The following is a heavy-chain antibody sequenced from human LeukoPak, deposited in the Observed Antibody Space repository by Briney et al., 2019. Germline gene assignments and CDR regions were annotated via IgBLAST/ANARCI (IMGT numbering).Heavy chain of an antibody. CDR2: IKSKTDGGTT. CDR1: EFTFSNAW. Sequence: GGSLRLSCAASEFTFSNAWMSWVRQAPGKGLEWVGRIKSKTDGGTTDYAAPVKGRFTISRDDSKNTLYLQMNSLKTEDTAVYYCTTDRYSLYYFDYWGQGTLVTVSS. CDR3: TTDRYSLYYFDY. V-gene: IGHV3-15*01. D-gene: IGHD2-21*01. J-gene: IGHJ4*02.